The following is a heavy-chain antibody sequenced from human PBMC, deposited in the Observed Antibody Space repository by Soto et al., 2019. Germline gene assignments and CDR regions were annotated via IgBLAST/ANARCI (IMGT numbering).Heavy chain of an antibody. CDR2: VYYTGIA. CDR1: GDTISTGGYT. J-gene: IGHJ4*02. V-gene: IGHV4-61*05. D-gene: IGHD5-12*01. Sequence: PSETLSLTCDVSGDTISTGGYTWAWIRQPPGKGLEWIGFVYYTGIARYNPSLKSRVTISVDTSKNQFSLKLTSVTAADTAIYYCARRIVSTETFDYWGQGTLVTVSS. CDR3: ARRIVSTETFDY.